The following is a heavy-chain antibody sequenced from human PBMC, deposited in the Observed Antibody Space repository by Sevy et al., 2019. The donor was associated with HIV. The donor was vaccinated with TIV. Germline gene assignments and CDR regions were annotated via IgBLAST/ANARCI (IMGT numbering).Heavy chain of an antibody. CDR2: ISSSGSTI. D-gene: IGHD3-3*01. V-gene: IGHV3-11*01. CDR1: GFTFSDYY. CDR3: ARDLRYYDFWSGYPDY. J-gene: IGHJ4*02. Sequence: GGSLRLSCAASGFTFSDYYMSWIRQAPGKGLEWVSYISSSGSTIYYADSVKDRFTISRDNAKNSLYLKMNSLRAEDTAVYYCARDLRYYDFWSGYPDYWGQGTLVTVSS.